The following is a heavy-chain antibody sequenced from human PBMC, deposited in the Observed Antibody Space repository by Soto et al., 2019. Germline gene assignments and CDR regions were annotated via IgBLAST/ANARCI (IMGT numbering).Heavy chain of an antibody. CDR3: AKALYGGFTY. D-gene: IGHD3-10*01. CDR2: ISGSGDST. CDR1: GFTFSVYA. V-gene: IGHV3-23*01. Sequence: EVRLLESGGGLVQPGGSLRLSCAASGFTFSVYAMSWVRQAPGKGLEWVSGISGSGDSTHYADSVKGRFTVSRDNSKIMLYLQTNSLRAEDTAIYHCAKALYGGFTYWGKGTLVTVSS. J-gene: IGHJ4*02.